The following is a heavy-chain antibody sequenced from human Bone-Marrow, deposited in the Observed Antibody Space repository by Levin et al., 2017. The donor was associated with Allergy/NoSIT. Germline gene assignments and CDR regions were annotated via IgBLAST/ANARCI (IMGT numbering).Heavy chain of an antibody. CDR1: GFTFNRHA. CDR3: ARVSLLTSTLAFDSYLDA. Sequence: GGSLRLSCAASGFTFNRHAIHWVRQAPGKGLEWVALISFDGSEKFYAESVRGRFTISRDNLKKTVYLQMNSLRTEDTALYYCARVSLLTSTLAFDSYLDAWGQGTLVTVSS. V-gene: IGHV3-30*04. CDR2: ISFDGSEK. J-gene: IGHJ4*02. D-gene: IGHD3-9*01.